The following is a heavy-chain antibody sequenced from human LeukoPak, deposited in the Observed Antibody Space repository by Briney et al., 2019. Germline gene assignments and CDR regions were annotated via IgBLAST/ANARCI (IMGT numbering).Heavy chain of an antibody. CDR3: AKDIWESSSGRDAFDI. CDR2: ISGDGGST. V-gene: IGHV3-43*02. D-gene: IGHD3-22*01. J-gene: IGHJ3*02. CDR1: GFTFDDYA. Sequence: AGGSLRLSRAASGFTFDDYAMHWIRQAPGKGLEWVSLISGDGGSTYYADSVKGRFTISRDNSKNSLYLQMNSLRTEDTALYYCAKDIWESSSGRDAFDIWGQGTMVTVSS.